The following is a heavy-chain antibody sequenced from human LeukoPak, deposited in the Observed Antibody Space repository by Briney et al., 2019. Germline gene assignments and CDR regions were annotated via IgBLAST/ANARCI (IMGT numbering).Heavy chain of an antibody. Sequence: SVKVTCKASGGTFSSYAISWVRQAPGQGLEWMGRIIPIFGTANYAQKFQGRVTITTDESTSTAYMELSSLRSEDTAVYYCARDINFWSGYFDYWGQGTLATVSS. CDR1: GGTFSSYA. CDR2: IIPIFGTA. J-gene: IGHJ4*02. D-gene: IGHD3-3*01. V-gene: IGHV1-69*05. CDR3: ARDINFWSGYFDY.